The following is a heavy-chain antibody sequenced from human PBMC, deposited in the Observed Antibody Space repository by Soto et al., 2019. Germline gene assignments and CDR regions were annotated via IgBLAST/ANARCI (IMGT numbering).Heavy chain of an antibody. V-gene: IGHV5-51*01. CDR2: VYPSDSDV. D-gene: IGHD1-1*01. CDR1: GYRFSSSC. J-gene: IGHJ4*02. CDR3: TTEAISHLDS. Sequence: GESLKISCQGTGYRFSSSCIGWVRQKPGKGLEWLGNVYPSDSDVRDSPDFEGQVTISADNYIKPAFLELLNLKASDTAIYSCTTEAISHLDSGGQGTRLTVFS.